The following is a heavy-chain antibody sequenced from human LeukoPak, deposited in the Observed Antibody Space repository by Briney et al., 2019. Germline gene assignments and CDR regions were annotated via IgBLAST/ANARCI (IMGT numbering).Heavy chain of an antibody. CDR2: IRYDGSNK. CDR1: GFTFSSYG. D-gene: IGHD2-2*01. V-gene: IGHV3-30*02. CDR3: AKPLYCSSTSCYRYYYYMDV. Sequence: GGSLRLSCAASGFTFSSYGMHWVRQAPGKGLEWVAFIRYDGSNKYYADSVKGRFTISRDNSKNTLYLQMNSLRAEDTAVYYCAKPLYCSSTSCYRYYYYMDVWGKGTTVTVSS. J-gene: IGHJ6*03.